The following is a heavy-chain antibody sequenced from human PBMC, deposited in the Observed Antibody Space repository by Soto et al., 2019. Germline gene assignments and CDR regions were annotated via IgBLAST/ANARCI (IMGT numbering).Heavy chain of an antibody. D-gene: IGHD3-22*01. V-gene: IGHV4-59*01. J-gene: IGHJ4*02. CDR3: ALRSMAVVPEY. CDR2: LYYGRSA. CDR1: GDSISSYY. Sequence: QVQLQESGPGLVKPSETLSLTCAVSGDSISSYYCMWIRQPPGKGLESIGYLYYGRSANYNPSLKSRLTLSVDTSTNQCSRPLSSMTAADTAVYYCALRSMAVVPEYWGQGTLVTVSS.